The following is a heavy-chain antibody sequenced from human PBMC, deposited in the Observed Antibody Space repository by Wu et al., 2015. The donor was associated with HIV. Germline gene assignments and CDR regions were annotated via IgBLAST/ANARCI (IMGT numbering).Heavy chain of an antibody. Sequence: QVQLVQSGAEVKRPGASVKVSCKASGYTFTGYYMHWVRQAPGQGLEWMGWINPNSGGTNYAQKFQGRVTMTRDTSISTAYMELSRLRSDDTAVYYCARVQPKRWNTPMDMTTWGQGNPGPPSP. V-gene: IGHV1-2*02. CDR1: GYTFTGYY. J-gene: IGHJ4*01. CDR3: ARVQPKRWNTPMDMTT. CDR2: INPNSGGT. D-gene: IGHD5-18*01.